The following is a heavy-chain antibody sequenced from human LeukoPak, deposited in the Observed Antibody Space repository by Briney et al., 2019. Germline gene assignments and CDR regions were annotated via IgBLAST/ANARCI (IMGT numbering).Heavy chain of an antibody. Sequence: ASVKVSCKASGYTFTGYYMHWVRQAPGQGLEWMGWINPNSGGTNYAQKFQGWVTMTRDTSISTAYMELSRLRSDDTAVYYCATEKPEVRGVIISWGFDYWGQGTLVTVSS. V-gene: IGHV1-2*04. CDR1: GYTFTGYY. CDR3: ATEKPEVRGVIISWGFDY. D-gene: IGHD3-10*01. CDR2: INPNSGGT. J-gene: IGHJ4*02.